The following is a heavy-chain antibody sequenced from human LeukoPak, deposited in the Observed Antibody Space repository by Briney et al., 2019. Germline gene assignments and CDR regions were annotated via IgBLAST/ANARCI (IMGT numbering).Heavy chain of an antibody. V-gene: IGHV3-21*01. J-gene: IGHJ4*02. CDR3: AKDWEIIAAAGLADY. Sequence: GGSLRLSCTVSGFTFSSYSMNWVRQAPGKGLEWVSSISSSPTYIYYADSVKGRFTVSRDNAKNSLYLQMNSLRAEDTAVYYCAKDWEIIAAAGLADYWGQGTLVTVSS. D-gene: IGHD6-13*01. CDR1: GFTFSSYS. CDR2: ISSSPTYI.